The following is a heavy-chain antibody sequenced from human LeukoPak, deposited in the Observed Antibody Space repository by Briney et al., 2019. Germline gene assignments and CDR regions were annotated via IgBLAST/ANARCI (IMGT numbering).Heavy chain of an antibody. CDR3: ASSGGKTF. J-gene: IGHJ4*02. CDR1: GFTFDDYA. V-gene: IGHV3-9*01. CDR2: ISWNSGSI. D-gene: IGHD2-15*01. Sequence: QPGGSLRLSCAASGFTFDDYAMHWVRQAPGKGLEWVSGISWNSGSIGYADSVKGRFTISRDNAKNSLYLQMNSLRAEDTAVYYCASSGGKTFWGQGTLVTVSS.